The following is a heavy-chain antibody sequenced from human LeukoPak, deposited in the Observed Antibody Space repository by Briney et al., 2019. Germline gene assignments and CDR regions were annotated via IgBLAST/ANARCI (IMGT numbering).Heavy chain of an antibody. CDR2: ISYDGSNK. CDR1: GFTFSSYG. V-gene: IGHV3-30*18. CDR3: AKALYRGPTSPYDY. D-gene: IGHD3-10*01. Sequence: GGSLRLSCAASGFTFSSYGMHWVRQAPGKGLEWVAVISYDGSNKYYADSVKGRFTISRDNSKNTLYPQMNSLRAEDTAVYYCAKALYRGPTSPYDYWGQGTLVTVSS. J-gene: IGHJ4*02.